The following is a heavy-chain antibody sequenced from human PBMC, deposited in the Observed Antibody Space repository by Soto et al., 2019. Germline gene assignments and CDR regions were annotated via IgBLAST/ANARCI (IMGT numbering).Heavy chain of an antibody. Sequence: QVQLVQSGTEVKKPGSSVQVSCKASGGSLSNYLITWVRQAPGQGLEWMGEIIPIFGTSNSAQRFQGRVTITAVESTSTVYMELSNLRSEDTAVYYCARGGVDTVTFDYWGHGTRVTVSS. D-gene: IGHD5-18*01. V-gene: IGHV1-69*01. J-gene: IGHJ4*01. CDR1: GGSLSNYL. CDR3: ARGGVDTVTFDY. CDR2: IIPIFGTS.